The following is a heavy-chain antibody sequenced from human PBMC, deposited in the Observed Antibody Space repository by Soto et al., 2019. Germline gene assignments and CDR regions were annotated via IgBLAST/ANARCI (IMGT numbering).Heavy chain of an antibody. V-gene: IGHV4-34*01. CDR1: GGSFNDYY. J-gene: IGHJ5*02. Sequence: PSETLSLTCAVYGGSFNDYYWNWIRQPPGKGLEWIGEINHGGSTNYNPSLKSRVTISVDTSKNQFSLKLSSVTAADTAVYYCAREGRYCSSTSCYGWRFDPWGQGTLVTVSS. CDR3: AREGRYCSSTSCYGWRFDP. CDR2: INHGGST. D-gene: IGHD2-2*01.